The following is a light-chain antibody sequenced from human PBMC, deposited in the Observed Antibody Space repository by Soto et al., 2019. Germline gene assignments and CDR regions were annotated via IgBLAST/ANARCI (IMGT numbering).Light chain of an antibody. CDR2: AA. CDR3: QQYVKSPWT. Sequence: EIVFTQSPCTLSLSPGERATLSCRASQSVSSRYLAWYQQKPGQAPRLLFYAAFRATGTPERFSGSGSGTDFTLTIDRLEPEDVAVYYCQQYVKSPWTFGQGTKVDIK. V-gene: IGKV3-20*01. J-gene: IGKJ1*01. CDR1: QSVSSRY.